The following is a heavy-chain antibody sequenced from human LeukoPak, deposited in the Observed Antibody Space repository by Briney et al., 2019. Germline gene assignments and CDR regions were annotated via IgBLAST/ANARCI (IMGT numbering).Heavy chain of an antibody. D-gene: IGHD3-22*01. CDR3: ARDKYYYDSSGYYGTNGGFDY. CDR2: IKQDGSEK. CDR1: GFTFSSYW. J-gene: IGHJ4*02. Sequence: GGSLRLSCAASGFTFSSYWMSWVRQAPGKGLEWVANIKQDGSEKYYVDSVKGRFTISRDNAKNSLYLQMNSLRAEDTAVYYRARDKYYYDSSGYYGTNGGFDYWGQGTLVTVSS. V-gene: IGHV3-7*01.